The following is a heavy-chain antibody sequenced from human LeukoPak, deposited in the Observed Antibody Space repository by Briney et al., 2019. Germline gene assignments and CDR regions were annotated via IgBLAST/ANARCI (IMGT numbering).Heavy chain of an antibody. CDR3: ARESLGYCSGSTCYYFFMDF. D-gene: IGHD2-15*01. J-gene: IGHJ6*03. CDR1: GFTFSSYS. V-gene: IGHV3-48*04. Sequence: GGSLRLSCAASGFTFSSYSMNWVRQAPGKGLEWLSYISGSSSTIYYADSMKGRFTISRDNAKNSLYLQMNSLRAEDTAVYFCARESLGYCSGSTCYYFFMDFWGKGTTVTVSS. CDR2: ISGSSSTI.